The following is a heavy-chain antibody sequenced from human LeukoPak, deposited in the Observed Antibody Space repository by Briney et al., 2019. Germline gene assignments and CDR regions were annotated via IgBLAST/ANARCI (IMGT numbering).Heavy chain of an antibody. CDR3: AKGWGSSWSNFDY. V-gene: IGHV3-30-3*01. J-gene: IGHJ4*02. CDR1: GFTFSSYA. Sequence: PGGSLRLSCAASGFTFSSYAMHWVRQAPGKGLEWVAVISYDGSNKYYADSVKGRFTISRDNSKNTLYLQMNSLRAEDTAVYYCAKGWGSSWSNFDYWGQGTLVTVSS. CDR2: ISYDGSNK. D-gene: IGHD6-13*01.